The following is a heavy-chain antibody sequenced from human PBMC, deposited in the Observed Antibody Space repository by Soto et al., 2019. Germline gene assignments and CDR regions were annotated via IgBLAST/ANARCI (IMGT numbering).Heavy chain of an antibody. D-gene: IGHD3-16*01. Sequence: GASVKVSCKASGYTFTSYGISWVRQAPGQGLEWMGWISAYNGNTNYAQKLQGRVTMTTDTSTSTAYMELRSLRSDDTAVYYCARGNYDYVWGSYYYYGMDVWGQGTTVNRLL. CDR1: GYTFTSYG. V-gene: IGHV1-18*01. J-gene: IGHJ6*02. CDR3: ARGNYDYVWGSYYYYGMDV. CDR2: ISAYNGNT.